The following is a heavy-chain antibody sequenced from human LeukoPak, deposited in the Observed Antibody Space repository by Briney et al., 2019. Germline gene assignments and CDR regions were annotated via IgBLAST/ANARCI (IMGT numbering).Heavy chain of an antibody. CDR1: GGSISSSTFY. CDR3: ARGPRWLQDYFNY. Sequence: SETLSLTCTVSGGSISSSTFYWGWIRQPPGKGLEWVGSIYYSGSTYYNPSLKSRVSISVDTSKNQFSLKLTSVTAADTAVYYCARGPRWLQDYFNYWGQGTLVTVFS. V-gene: IGHV4-39*07. D-gene: IGHD5-24*01. CDR2: IYYSGST. J-gene: IGHJ4*02.